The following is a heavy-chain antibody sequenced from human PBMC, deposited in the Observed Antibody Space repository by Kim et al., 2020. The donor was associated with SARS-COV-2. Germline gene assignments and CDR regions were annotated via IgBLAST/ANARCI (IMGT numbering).Heavy chain of an antibody. CDR2: IDPSDSYT. Sequence: GESLKISCKGSGYSFTSYWITWVRQMPGEGLEWIGRIDPSDSYTSYSPSFQGHVIISVDKSISTAYLQWSSLKVSDTAMYYCAKWDALGFDPWGQGTLVTVSS. V-gene: IGHV5-10-1*01. CDR3: AKWDALGFDP. CDR1: GYSFTSYW. D-gene: IGHD1-26*01. J-gene: IGHJ5*02.